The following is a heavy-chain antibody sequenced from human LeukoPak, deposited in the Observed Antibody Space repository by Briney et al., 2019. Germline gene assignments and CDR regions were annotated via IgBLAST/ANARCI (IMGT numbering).Heavy chain of an antibody. Sequence: GGSLRLSCAASGFTFSSYEMNWVRQAPGKGLEWVSYISSSGSTIYYADSVKGRFTISRDNAKNSLYLQMNSLRDEDTAVYYCARGDSSGYPYYFDYWGQGTLVTVSS. CDR2: ISSSGSTI. V-gene: IGHV3-48*03. J-gene: IGHJ4*02. CDR1: GFTFSSYE. D-gene: IGHD3-22*01. CDR3: ARGDSSGYPYYFDY.